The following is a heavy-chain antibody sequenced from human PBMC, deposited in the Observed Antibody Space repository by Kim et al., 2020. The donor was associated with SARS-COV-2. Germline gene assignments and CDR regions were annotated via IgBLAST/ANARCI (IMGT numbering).Heavy chain of an antibody. CDR2: IYYSGST. J-gene: IGHJ6*02. CDR3: ARRSDPYYYYGMDV. D-gene: IGHD1-26*01. V-gene: IGHV4-39*01. Sequence: SETLSLTCTVSGGSISSSSYYWGWIRQPPGKGLEWIGSIYYSGSTYYNPSLKSRVTISVDTSKNQFSLKLSSVTAADTAVYYCARRSDPYYYYGMDVWGQGTTVTVSS. CDR1: GGSISSSSYY.